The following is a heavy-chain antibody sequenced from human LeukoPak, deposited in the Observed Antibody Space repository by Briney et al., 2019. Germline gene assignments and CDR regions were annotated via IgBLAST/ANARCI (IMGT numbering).Heavy chain of an antibody. CDR1: GFSLSTSGVG. CDR2: IYWSDDK. D-gene: IGHD7-27*01. Sequence: SGPTLVNPTQTLTLTCTFSGFSLSTSGVGVGWIRQPPGKALEWLALIYWSDDKRYSPSLKNRLTITKDTSKNQVVLTMTDMDPVDTATYYCAHRRHWGGSFYFDYWGQGALVTVSS. J-gene: IGHJ4*02. CDR3: AHRRHWGGSFYFDY. V-gene: IGHV2-5*01.